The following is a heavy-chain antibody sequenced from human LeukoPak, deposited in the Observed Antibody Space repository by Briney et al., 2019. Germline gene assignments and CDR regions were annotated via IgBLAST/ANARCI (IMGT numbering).Heavy chain of an antibody. V-gene: IGHV3-30*04. CDR2: ISYDGSNK. Sequence: GRSLRLSCAASGFTFSSYAMHWVRQAPGKGLEWVAVISYDGSNKYYADSVKGRFTISRDNSKNTLYLQMNSLRAEDTAVYYCARDYLPEQQLLIFDYWGQGTLVTVSS. CDR1: GFTFSSYA. D-gene: IGHD6-13*01. CDR3: ARDYLPEQQLLIFDY. J-gene: IGHJ4*02.